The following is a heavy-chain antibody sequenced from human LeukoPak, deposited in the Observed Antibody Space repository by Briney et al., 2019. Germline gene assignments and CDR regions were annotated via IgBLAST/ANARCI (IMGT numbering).Heavy chain of an antibody. J-gene: IGHJ3*02. CDR2: IYHSGST. CDR3: ARGNYYDSSGYYSLTDAFDI. V-gene: IGHV4-30-2*01. CDR1: GGSISSGGYS. D-gene: IGHD3-22*01. Sequence: PSETLSLTCAVSGGSISSGGYSWTWIRQPPGKGLEWIGYIYHSGSTYYNPSLKSRVTISLDRSKNQFSLRLSSVTAADTAVYYCARGNYYDSSGYYSLTDAFDIWGQGTMVTVSS.